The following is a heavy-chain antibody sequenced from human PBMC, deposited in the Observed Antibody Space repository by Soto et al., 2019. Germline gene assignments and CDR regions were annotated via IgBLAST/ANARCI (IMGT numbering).Heavy chain of an antibody. J-gene: IGHJ6*02. CDR1: GGTFSSYA. CDR3: ARSTIFGVARKPDDYYYGMDV. CDR2: IIPIFGTA. V-gene: IGHV1-69*13. Sequence: SVKVSCKASGGTFSSYAISWVRQAPGQGLEWMGGIIPIFGTANYAQKFQGRVTITADESTSTAYMELSSLRSEDTAVYYCARSTIFGVARKPDDYYYGMDVWGQGTTVTVS. D-gene: IGHD3-3*01.